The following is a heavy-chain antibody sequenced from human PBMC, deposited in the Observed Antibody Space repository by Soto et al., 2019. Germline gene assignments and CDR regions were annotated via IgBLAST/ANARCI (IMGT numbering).Heavy chain of an antibody. CDR2: ISYDGSNK. V-gene: IGHV3-30*18. CDR1: GSTFRSFG. D-gene: IGHD3-22*01. Sequence: QVQLVESGGGVVQPGRSLRLSCAASGSTFRSFGMHWVRQAPGKGLEWVAAISYDGSNKNYVDSVKGRFTISRDNSDNTLYLQMNSLGSEDTAVDYCAKDTYYYDSTGYYVFDYWSQGTLVSVSS. J-gene: IGHJ4*02. CDR3: AKDTYYYDSTGYYVFDY.